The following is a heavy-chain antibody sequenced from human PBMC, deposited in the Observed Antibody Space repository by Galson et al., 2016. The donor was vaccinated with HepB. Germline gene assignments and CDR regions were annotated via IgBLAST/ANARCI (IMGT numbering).Heavy chain of an antibody. Sequence: SLRLSCAASGFTFDNYWMSWVRQAPGKGLEWVADIKQDGSQRYYLGSVRGRFIISRDNAKNSLFLQMNNLEPDDTAVYYCGRDGTGPSSAWGIADYWGQGTLVTVSS. CDR3: GRDGTGPSSAWGIADY. CDR2: IKQDGSQR. J-gene: IGHJ4*02. V-gene: IGHV3-7*03. CDR1: GFTFDNYW. D-gene: IGHD6-19*01.